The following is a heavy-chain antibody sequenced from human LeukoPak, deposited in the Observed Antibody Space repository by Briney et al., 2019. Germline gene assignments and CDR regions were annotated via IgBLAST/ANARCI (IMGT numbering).Heavy chain of an antibody. CDR1: GYTFTGYY. V-gene: IGHV1-8*03. CDR3: ARAIYDFWSRYYYYYMDV. J-gene: IGHJ6*03. D-gene: IGHD3-3*01. Sequence: ASVKVSCKASGYTFTGYYMHWVRQAPGQGLEWMGWMNPNSGNTGYAQKFQGRVTITRNTSISTAYMELSSLRSEDTAVYYCARAIYDFWSRYYYYYMDVWGKGTTVTVSS. CDR2: MNPNSGNT.